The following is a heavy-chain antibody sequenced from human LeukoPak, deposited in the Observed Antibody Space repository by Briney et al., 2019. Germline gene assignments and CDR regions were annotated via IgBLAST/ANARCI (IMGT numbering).Heavy chain of an antibody. CDR1: GGTFSSYT. J-gene: IGHJ4*02. Sequence: ASVKVSCKASGGTFSSYTISWVRQAPGQGLEWMGRIIPILGIANYAQKFQGRVTITADKSTSTAYMELSSLSSEDTAVYYCARVRDYSNSPALFDYWGQGTLVTVSS. D-gene: IGHD4-11*01. CDR2: IIPILGIA. V-gene: IGHV1-69*02. CDR3: ARVRDYSNSPALFDY.